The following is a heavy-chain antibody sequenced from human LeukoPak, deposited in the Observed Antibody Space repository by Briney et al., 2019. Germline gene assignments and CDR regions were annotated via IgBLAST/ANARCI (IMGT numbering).Heavy chain of an antibody. CDR3: AKAPDYYGSGSYYFDY. CDR1: GFTFDDYA. J-gene: IGHJ4*02. D-gene: IGHD3-10*01. V-gene: IGHV3-9*01. CDR2: ISWNSGSI. Sequence: PGGSLRLSYAASGFTFDDYAMHWVRQAPGKGLEWVSGISWNSGSIGYADSVKGRFTISRDNAKNSLYLQMNSLRAEDTALYYCAKAPDYYGSGSYYFDYWGQGTLVTVSS.